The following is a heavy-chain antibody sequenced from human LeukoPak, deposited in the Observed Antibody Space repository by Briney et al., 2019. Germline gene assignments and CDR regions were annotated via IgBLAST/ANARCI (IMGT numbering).Heavy chain of an antibody. CDR3: ARVGSRSGSHYNELDY. CDR1: GFTFSSYS. J-gene: IGHJ4*02. CDR2: ISSGSTYI. Sequence: GGSLRLSCAASGFTFSSYSMNWVRQAPGKGLEWVSSISSGSTYIYYADSVKGRFTISRDNAKNSLYLQMNSLRAEDTAVYYCARVGSRSGSHYNELDYWGQGTLVTVSS. V-gene: IGHV3-21*01. D-gene: IGHD3-10*01.